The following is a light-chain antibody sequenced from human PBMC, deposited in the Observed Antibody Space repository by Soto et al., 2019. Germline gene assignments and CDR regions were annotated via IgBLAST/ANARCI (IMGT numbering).Light chain of an antibody. CDR2: DVS. CDR3: CSYAGRYSYV. J-gene: IGLJ1*01. CDR1: SSDVGGYNY. V-gene: IGLV2-11*01. Sequence: QSALTQPRSVSGSPGQSVTISCTGTSSDVGGYNYVSWYQEQPGKAPKLMIYDVSKRPSGVADRVSGSKSGNTASLTISGLQAEDEADYYCCSYAGRYSYVFGTGTKLTVL.